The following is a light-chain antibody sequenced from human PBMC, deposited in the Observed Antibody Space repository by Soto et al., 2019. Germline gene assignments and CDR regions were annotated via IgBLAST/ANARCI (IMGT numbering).Light chain of an antibody. Sequence: DIQMTQSPSSVSASVGDRVTITCRASQGITNRLAWYQQKPGKDPKLLIYEASSLQSGVPSRISGSGSGTDFTLTISSLQPEDFATYYCQQANSFPITFGHGTRLEIK. J-gene: IGKJ5*01. CDR1: QGITNR. CDR3: QQANSFPIT. CDR2: EAS. V-gene: IGKV1D-12*01.